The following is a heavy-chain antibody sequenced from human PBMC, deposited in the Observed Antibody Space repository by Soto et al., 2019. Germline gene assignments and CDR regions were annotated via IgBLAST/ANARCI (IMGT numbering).Heavy chain of an antibody. J-gene: IGHJ2*01. Sequence: ASVKVSCKASGYTFTSYYMHWVRQAPGQGLEWMGIINPSGGSTSYAQKFQGRGTMTRDTSTSTVYMELSSLRSEDTAVYYCARDDPTTVTTGGYWYFDLWGRGTLVTVSS. CDR2: INPSGGST. CDR1: GYTFTSYY. CDR3: ARDDPTTVTTGGYWYFDL. V-gene: IGHV1-46*01. D-gene: IGHD4-17*01.